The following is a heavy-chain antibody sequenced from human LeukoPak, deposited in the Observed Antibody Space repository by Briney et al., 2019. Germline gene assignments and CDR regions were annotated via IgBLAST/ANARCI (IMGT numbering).Heavy chain of an antibody. J-gene: IGHJ4*02. CDR2: IYYSGST. D-gene: IGHD5-18*01. CDR1: GGSISSSSYY. Sequence: SETLSLTCTVSGGSISSSSYYWGWIRQPPGKGLEWIGSIYYSGSTYYNPSLKSRVTISVDTSKNKFSLKLSSVTAADTAVYYCASRKAVDTAMVTAGDYFDYWGQGTLVTVSS. V-gene: IGHV4-39*01. CDR3: ASRKAVDTAMVTAGDYFDY.